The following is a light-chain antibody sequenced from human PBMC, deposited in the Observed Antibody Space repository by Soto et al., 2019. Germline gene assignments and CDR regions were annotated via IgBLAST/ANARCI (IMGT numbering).Light chain of an antibody. CDR2: SAS. J-gene: IGKJ3*01. Sequence: EIVMTQSPATLSVSPGERATLSCRASQSVSTNLAWYQQKPGQAPRLLIYSASTRATGIPARFSGSGSGTEFTLTISSLQPEDFALYYCQQYDNWPPRTFGPGTKVDVK. CDR1: QSVSTN. V-gene: IGKV3-15*01. CDR3: QQYDNWPPRT.